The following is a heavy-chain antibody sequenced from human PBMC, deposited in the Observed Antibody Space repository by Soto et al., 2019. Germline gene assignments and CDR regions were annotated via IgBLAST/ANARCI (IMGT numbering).Heavy chain of an antibody. CDR2: IYYSGST. CDR3: AREKYSPLYNWFDT. V-gene: IGHV4-59*01. CDR1: GGSISSYY. Sequence: SETLSLTCTVSGGSISSYYWSWIRQPPGKGLEWIGYIYYSGSTNYNPSLKSRVTISVDTSKNQFSLKLSSVTAADTAVYYCAREKYSPLYNWFDTWGQGTQVTVS. D-gene: IGHD6-6*01. J-gene: IGHJ5*02.